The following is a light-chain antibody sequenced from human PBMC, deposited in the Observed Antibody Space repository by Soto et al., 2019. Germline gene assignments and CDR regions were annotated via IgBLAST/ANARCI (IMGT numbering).Light chain of an antibody. J-gene: IGLJ1*01. Sequence: QSVLTQPPSASGTPGQRVTISCSGSTSNIGTNYVYWYQQLPGTAPRLLMYSTNKRPSGVPDRFSGSKSGTSAFLAITGLRSEDEADYYCCSYAGSYTFLYVFGTGTKLTVL. CDR1: TSNIGTNY. V-gene: IGLV1-47*02. CDR2: STN. CDR3: CSYAGSYTFLYV.